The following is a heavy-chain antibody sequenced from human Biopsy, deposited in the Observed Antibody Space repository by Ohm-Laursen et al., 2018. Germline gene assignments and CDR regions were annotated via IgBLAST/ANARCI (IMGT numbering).Heavy chain of an antibody. CDR1: GYTFTTYY. V-gene: IGHV1-2*02. CDR2: INAKTGDT. Sequence: GASVKVSCKASGYTFTTYYIHWVRQAPGQGLEWMGWINAKTGDTNYAQKFQGRVTMTRDTSISTAYVDLSSLRSDDTAVYYCTRGGYYYDSLAYYYWFDPWGQGTLVAVSS. D-gene: IGHD3-22*01. CDR3: TRGGYYYDSLAYYYWFDP. J-gene: IGHJ5*02.